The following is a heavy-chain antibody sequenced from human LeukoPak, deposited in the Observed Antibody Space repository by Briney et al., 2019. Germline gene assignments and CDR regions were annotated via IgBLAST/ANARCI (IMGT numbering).Heavy chain of an antibody. Sequence: RRSLRLSCAASGFTFSSYAMHWVRQAPGKGLEWVAVISYDGSNKYYADSVKGRFTISRDNSKNTLYLQMTSLRAEDTAVYYCARSGLSRFDYWGQGTLVTVSS. V-gene: IGHV3-30*04. J-gene: IGHJ4*02. CDR2: ISYDGSNK. CDR3: ARSGLSRFDY. D-gene: IGHD4/OR15-4a*01. CDR1: GFTFSSYA.